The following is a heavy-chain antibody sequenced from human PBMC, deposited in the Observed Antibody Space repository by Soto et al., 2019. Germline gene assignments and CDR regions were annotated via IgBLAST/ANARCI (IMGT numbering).Heavy chain of an antibody. J-gene: IGHJ3*02. CDR3: ARGATYSGSYFDAFDI. V-gene: IGHV1-69*06. D-gene: IGHD1-26*01. CDR1: GGTFSSYA. Sequence: QVQLVQSGAEVKKPGSSVKVSCKASGGTFSSYAISWVRQAPGQGLEWMGGIIPIFGTANYAQKFQGRVTINADKSTSTAYMELSSLRSEDTAVYYCARGATYSGSYFDAFDIWGQGTMVTVSS. CDR2: IIPIFGTA.